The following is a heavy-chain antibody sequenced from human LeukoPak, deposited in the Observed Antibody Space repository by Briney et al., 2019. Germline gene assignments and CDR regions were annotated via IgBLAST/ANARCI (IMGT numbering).Heavy chain of an antibody. D-gene: IGHD6-13*01. CDR2: IYYSGST. J-gene: IGHJ5*02. Sequence: SETLSLTCTVSGGSVSSGRYYWSWIRQPPGKGLEWIGYIYYSGSTNYSPSLKSRVTISVDTSKNQFSLKLSSVTAADTAVYYCAREYSSSWYPWFDPWGQGTLVTVSS. V-gene: IGHV4-61*01. CDR1: GGSVSSGRYY. CDR3: AREYSSSWYPWFDP.